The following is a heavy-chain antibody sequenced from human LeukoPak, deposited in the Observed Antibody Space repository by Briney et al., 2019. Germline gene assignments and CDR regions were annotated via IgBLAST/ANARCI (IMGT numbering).Heavy chain of an antibody. J-gene: IGHJ6*02. CDR2: INQSGST. CDR1: GGSFSGYY. Sequence: PSETLSLTCAVYGGSFSGYYWSWIRQPPGKGLEWIGEINQSGSTNYNPSLKSRVTISVDTSKNQFSLKLSSVTAADTAVYYCARDLGYYYGMDVWGQGTTVTVSS. D-gene: IGHD7-27*01. CDR3: ARDLGYYYGMDV. V-gene: IGHV4-34*01.